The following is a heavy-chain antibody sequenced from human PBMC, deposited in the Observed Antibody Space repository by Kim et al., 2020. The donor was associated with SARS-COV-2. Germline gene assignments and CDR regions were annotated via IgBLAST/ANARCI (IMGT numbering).Heavy chain of an antibody. CDR3: ARRNVWFDP. Sequence: GNSEYSQKFQGRVTITRDTSASTAYMDLSSLRSEDTAVYYCARRNVWFDPWGQGTLVTVSS. D-gene: IGHD1-1*01. V-gene: IGHV1-3*01. J-gene: IGHJ5*02. CDR2: GNS.